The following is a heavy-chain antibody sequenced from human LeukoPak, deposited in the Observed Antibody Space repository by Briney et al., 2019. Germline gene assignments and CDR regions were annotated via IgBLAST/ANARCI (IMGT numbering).Heavy chain of an antibody. CDR2: IIPIFGTA. CDR3: ASYSGSYLWSRGPYYYYGMDV. CDR1: GGTFSSYA. V-gene: IGHV1-69*13. D-gene: IGHD1-26*01. Sequence: SVTVSCKASGGTFSSYAISWVRQAPGQGLEWMGGIIPIFGTANYAQKFQGRVTITADESTSTAYMELSSLRSEDTAVYYCASYSGSYLWSRGPYYYYGMDVWGQGTTVTVSS. J-gene: IGHJ6*02.